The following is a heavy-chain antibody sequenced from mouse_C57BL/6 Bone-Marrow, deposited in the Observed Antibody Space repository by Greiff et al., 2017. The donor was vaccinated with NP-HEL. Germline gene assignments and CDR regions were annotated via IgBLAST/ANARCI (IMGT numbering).Heavy chain of an antibody. CDR1: GYTFTDYY. CDR3: ARVTTVAFDY. V-gene: IGHV1-19*01. D-gene: IGHD1-1*01. Sequence: EVQLQQSGPVLVKPGASVKMSCKASGYTFTDYYMTWVKQSHGKSLEWIGVINPYNGGTSYNQKFKGKATLTVDKSSSTAYMELNSLTSEDSAVYYCARVTTVAFDYWGQGTTLTVSS. J-gene: IGHJ2*01. CDR2: INPYNGGT.